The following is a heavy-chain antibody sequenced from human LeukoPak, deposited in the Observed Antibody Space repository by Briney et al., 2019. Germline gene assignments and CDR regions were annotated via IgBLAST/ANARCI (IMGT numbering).Heavy chain of an antibody. D-gene: IGHD3-22*01. V-gene: IGHV4-34*01. CDR3: ARRSLKYYYDSSGYYSY. J-gene: IGHJ4*02. Sequence: SETLSLTCAVYGGSFSGYYWSWIRQPPGKGLEWIGEINHSGSTNYNPSLKSRVTISVDTSKNQFSLKLSSVTAADTAVYYCARRSLKYYYDSSGYYSYWGQGTLVTVSS. CDR1: GGSFSGYY. CDR2: INHSGST.